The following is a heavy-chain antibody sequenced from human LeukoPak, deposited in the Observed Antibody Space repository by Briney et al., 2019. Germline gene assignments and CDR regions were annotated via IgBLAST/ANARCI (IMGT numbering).Heavy chain of an antibody. V-gene: IGHV4-34*01. CDR2: INHSGST. CDR3: GRGGFIAAAGGAWFDP. Sequence: SETLSLTCAVYGGSFSGYYWSWIRQPPGKGLEWIGEINHSGSTNYNPSLKSRVTISVDTSKNQFSLKLSSVTAADTAVYYCGRGGFIAAAGGAWFDPWGQGTLVTVSS. J-gene: IGHJ5*02. CDR1: GGSFSGYY. D-gene: IGHD6-13*01.